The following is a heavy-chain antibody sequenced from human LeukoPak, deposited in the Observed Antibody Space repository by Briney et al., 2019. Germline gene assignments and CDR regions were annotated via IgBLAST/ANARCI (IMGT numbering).Heavy chain of an antibody. J-gene: IGHJ4*02. CDR1: GYTFTSYG. Sequence: ASVKVSCKASGYTFTSYGISWVRQAPGQGLEWMGWISAYNGNTNYAQKLQGRVTMTTDTSTSTAYMELRSLRSDATAVYYCARDCSGGSCYLHWGQGTLVTVSS. CDR3: ARDCSGGSCYLH. CDR2: ISAYNGNT. V-gene: IGHV1-18*01. D-gene: IGHD2-15*01.